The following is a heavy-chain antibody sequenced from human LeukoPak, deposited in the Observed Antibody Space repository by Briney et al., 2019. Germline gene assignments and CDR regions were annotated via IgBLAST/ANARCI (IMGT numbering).Heavy chain of an antibody. J-gene: IGHJ5*02. Sequence: GGSLRLSCAASGFTFSSYTMNWVRQAPGKGLEWVSSISSSSSYIYYADSVKGRFTISRDNAKNSLYLQLNSLRAEDTAVYYCARVLHKRNYDSSDYYGSWGQGTLVTVSS. CDR2: ISSSSSYI. V-gene: IGHV3-21*01. D-gene: IGHD3-22*01. CDR3: ARVLHKRNYDSSDYYGS. CDR1: GFTFSSYT.